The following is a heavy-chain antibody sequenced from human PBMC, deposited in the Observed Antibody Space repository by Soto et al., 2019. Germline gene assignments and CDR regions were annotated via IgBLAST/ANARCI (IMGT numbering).Heavy chain of an antibody. J-gene: IGHJ4*02. CDR3: TTGPTMIAEMVY. CDR2: IKSKTDGGTT. CDR1: GFTFSNAW. Sequence: GGSLRLSCAASGFTFSNAWMSWVRQAPGKGLEWVGRIKSKTDGGTTDYAAPVKGRFTISRDDSKNTLYLQMNSLKTEDTAVYYCTTGPTMIAEMVYWGQGTLVTVSS. D-gene: IGHD3-22*01. V-gene: IGHV3-15*01.